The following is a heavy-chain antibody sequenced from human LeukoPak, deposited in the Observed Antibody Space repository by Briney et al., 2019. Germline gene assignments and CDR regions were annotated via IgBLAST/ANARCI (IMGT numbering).Heavy chain of an antibody. CDR1: GFTFSSYS. CDR3: ARGSTHYDVLTGYHYYFDY. CDR2: ISRSSTYI. Sequence: GGSLRLSCTASGFTFSSYSMNWVRQAPGKGLEWVSSISRSSTYIYYADSVKGRFTISRDNAKNSLYLQMNSLRAEDTALYYCARGSTHYDVLTGYHYYFDYWGQGTLVTVSS. J-gene: IGHJ4*02. V-gene: IGHV3-21*04. D-gene: IGHD3-9*01.